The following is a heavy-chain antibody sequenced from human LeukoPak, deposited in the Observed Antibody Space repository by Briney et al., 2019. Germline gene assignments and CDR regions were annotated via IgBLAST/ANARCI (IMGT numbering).Heavy chain of an antibody. Sequence: SETLSLTCTVSGGSISSYYWSWIRQPPGKGLEWIGYIYYSGSTNYNPSLKSRVTISVDTSKNQFSLKLSSVTAADTAVYYCVRGGGYSYGSNWFDPWGQGTLVTVSS. J-gene: IGHJ5*02. CDR1: GGSISSYY. CDR2: IYYSGST. CDR3: VRGGGYSYGSNWFDP. V-gene: IGHV4-59*01. D-gene: IGHD5-18*01.